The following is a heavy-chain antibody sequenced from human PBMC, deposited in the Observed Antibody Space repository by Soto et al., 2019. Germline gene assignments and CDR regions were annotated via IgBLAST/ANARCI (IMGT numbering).Heavy chain of an antibody. Sequence: QVQLQESGPGLVKPSETLSLTCTVSGGSITGYHWSWIRQPPGKGLEWIGYTHGSGITNYNPSLQSRVTLSVDPSKNHFSLKLSSVTASDTAVYYCASYIEGGGGRGYWGQGHLLTVSS. V-gene: IGHV4-59*01. CDR2: THGSGIT. CDR3: ASYIEGGGGRGY. D-gene: IGHD1-26*01. J-gene: IGHJ4*02. CDR1: GGSITGYH.